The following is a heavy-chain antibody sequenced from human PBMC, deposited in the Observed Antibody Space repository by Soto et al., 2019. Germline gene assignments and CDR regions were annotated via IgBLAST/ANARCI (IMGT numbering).Heavy chain of an antibody. V-gene: IGHV1-18*01. D-gene: IGHD4-17*01. CDR2: ISTYNGNT. J-gene: IGHJ4*02. Sequence: QAQLVQSGAEVKEPGASVKVSCKASGYSFTTSGITWVRQAPGQGLEWMGWISTYNGNTKYAQKLQERVTMTTDTSTSTAYMELRSLRSDDTAVYYCARRLYGDYDYWGQGTLVTVSS. CDR3: ARRLYGDYDY. CDR1: GYSFTTSG.